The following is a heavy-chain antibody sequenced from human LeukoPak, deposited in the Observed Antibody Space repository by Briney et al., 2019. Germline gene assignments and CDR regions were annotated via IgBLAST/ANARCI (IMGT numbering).Heavy chain of an antibody. CDR3: ARDRSSSSGDYFDY. Sequence: SETLSLTCAVYGGSFSGYYWSWIRQPPGKGLEWIGEINHSGSTNYNPSLKSRATISVDTSKNQFSLKLSSVTAADTAVYYCARDRSSSSGDYFDYWGQGTLVTVSS. CDR1: GGSFSGYY. D-gene: IGHD6-13*01. J-gene: IGHJ4*02. V-gene: IGHV4-34*01. CDR2: INHSGST.